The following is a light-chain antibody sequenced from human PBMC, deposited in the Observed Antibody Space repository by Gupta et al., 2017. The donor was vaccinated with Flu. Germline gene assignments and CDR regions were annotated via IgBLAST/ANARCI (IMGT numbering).Light chain of an antibody. J-gene: IGLJ2*01. CDR3: QSYDSTLSGAVI. CDR2: GAD. Sequence: TISCTGRSSNIGARYDVHWYQQLPGTAPKLLIFGADNRPSGVPDRFSGSKSGTSASLTITGLQAEDEADYYCQSYDSTLSGAVIFGGGTKLTVL. V-gene: IGLV1-40*01. CDR1: SSNIGARYD.